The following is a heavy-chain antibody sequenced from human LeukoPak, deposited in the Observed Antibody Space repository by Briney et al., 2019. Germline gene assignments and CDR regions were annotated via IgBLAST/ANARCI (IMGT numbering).Heavy chain of an antibody. V-gene: IGHV3-11*06. Sequence: GGSLRLSCAASGFTFSDYYMSWIRQAPGKGLEWVSYISSSSSYTNYADSVKGRFTISRDNAKNSLYLQMNSLRAEDTAVYYCARAKRYYDILSWGQGTLVTVSS. D-gene: IGHD3-9*01. CDR1: GFTFSDYY. J-gene: IGHJ5*02. CDR2: ISSSSSYT. CDR3: ARAKRYYDILS.